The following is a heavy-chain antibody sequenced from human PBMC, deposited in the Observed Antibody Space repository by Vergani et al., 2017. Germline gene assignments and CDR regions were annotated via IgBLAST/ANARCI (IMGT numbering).Heavy chain of an antibody. V-gene: IGHV1-69*01. CDR3: AREGHGGYSGYEENYYYYYYMDV. CDR2: IIPIFGTA. CDR1: GGTFSSYA. D-gene: IGHD5-12*01. Sequence: QVQLVQSGAEVKKPGSSVKVSCKASGGTFSSYAISWVRQAPGQGLEWMGGIIPIFGTANYAQKFQGRVTITADESTSTAYMELSSLRSEDTAVYYCAREGHGGYSGYEENYYYYYYMDVWGKGTTVTVSS. J-gene: IGHJ6*03.